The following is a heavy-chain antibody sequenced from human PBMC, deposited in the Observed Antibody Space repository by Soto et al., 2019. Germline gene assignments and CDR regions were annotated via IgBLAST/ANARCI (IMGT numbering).Heavy chain of an antibody. V-gene: IGHV3-48*01. D-gene: IGHD6-13*01. CDR1: GFTFSSYS. Sequence: GGSLRLSCAASGFTFSSYSMNWVRQAPGKGLEWVSYISSSSSTIYYADSVKGRFTISRDNAKNSLYLQMNSLRAEDTAVYYCARGASNRIAAAGPFDYWGQGTLVTVSS. J-gene: IGHJ4*02. CDR3: ARGASNRIAAAGPFDY. CDR2: ISSSSSTI.